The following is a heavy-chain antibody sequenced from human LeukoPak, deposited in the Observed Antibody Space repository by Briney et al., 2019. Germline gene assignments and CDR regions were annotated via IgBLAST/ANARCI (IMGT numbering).Heavy chain of an antibody. CDR3: ATSFARYGSSWPYYFDY. V-gene: IGHV3-66*01. Sequence: GGSLRLSCAASGFTFSGFAMSWVRQAPGKGLEWVSVIYSGGSTYYADSVKGRFTISRDNSKNTLYLQMNSLRAEDTAVYYCATSFARYGSSWPYYFDYWGQGTLVTVSS. CDR2: IYSGGST. CDR1: GFTFSGFA. J-gene: IGHJ4*02. D-gene: IGHD6-13*01.